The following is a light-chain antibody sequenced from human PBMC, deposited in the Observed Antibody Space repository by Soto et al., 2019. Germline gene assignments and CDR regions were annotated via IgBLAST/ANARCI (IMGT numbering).Light chain of an antibody. CDR2: GAS. CDR3: QQYSSSPT. J-gene: IGKJ4*01. CDR1: QSVSSSY. V-gene: IGKV3-20*01. Sequence: EIVLTQSPGTLSLSPGERATLSCRASQSVSSSYLAWYQQKPGQAPRLLIYGASSRSTGIPDRFSGSGSGTDFTLTISRLEPQDFAVYYCQQYSSSPTFGGGTKVLIK.